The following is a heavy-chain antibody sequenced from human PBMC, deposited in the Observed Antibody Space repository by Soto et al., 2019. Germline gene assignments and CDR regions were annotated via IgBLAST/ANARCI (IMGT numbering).Heavy chain of an antibody. Sequence: ASVKVSCKASGYTFTNYGISWVRQAPGQGLERIGWISAYNGNTKYAQKLQGRVTMTTDTSTSTAYMELRSLRSDDTAVYYCARGVGSGSYYNQYNWFDPWGQGTLVTVSS. V-gene: IGHV1-18*01. CDR2: ISAYNGNT. CDR1: GYTFTNYG. D-gene: IGHD3-10*01. J-gene: IGHJ5*02. CDR3: ARGVGSGSYYNQYNWFDP.